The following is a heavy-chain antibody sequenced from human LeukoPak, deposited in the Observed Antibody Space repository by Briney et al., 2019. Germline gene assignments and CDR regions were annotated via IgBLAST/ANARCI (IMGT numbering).Heavy chain of an antibody. V-gene: IGHV4-34*01. Sequence: SETLSLTCAVYGGSFSGYYWSWIRQPPGKGLEWIGSIYYSGSTYYNPSLKSRVTISVDTSKNQFSLKLSSVTAADTAVYYCARHRFRRYYYDSSGYYLFDYWGQGTLVTVSS. J-gene: IGHJ4*02. CDR1: GGSFSGYY. D-gene: IGHD3-22*01. CDR2: IYYSGST. CDR3: ARHRFRRYYYDSSGYYLFDY.